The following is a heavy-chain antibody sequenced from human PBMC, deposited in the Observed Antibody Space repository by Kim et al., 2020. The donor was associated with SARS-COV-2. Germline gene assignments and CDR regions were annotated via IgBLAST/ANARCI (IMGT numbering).Heavy chain of an antibody. J-gene: IGHJ4*02. Sequence: YYADSVQGRSTNCRDNSKNTMYLQMNSLRADDTSLYYCAKGAISYGTIDYWGQGTLVTVSS. D-gene: IGHD5-18*01. CDR3: AKGAISYGTIDY. V-gene: IGHV3-30-3*02.